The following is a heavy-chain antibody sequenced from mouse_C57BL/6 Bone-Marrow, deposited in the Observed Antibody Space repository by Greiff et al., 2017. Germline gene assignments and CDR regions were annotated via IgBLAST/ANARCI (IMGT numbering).Heavy chain of an antibody. J-gene: IGHJ2*01. CDR2: IYPGDGDT. CDR1: GYAFSSSW. V-gene: IGHV1-82*01. D-gene: IGHD2-3*01. CDR3: ARNGYFLFDD. Sequence: VQRVESGPELVKPGASVKISCTASGYAFSSSWMNWVKQRPGKGLEWIGRIYPGDGDTNYTGKVKGKATLTADKSSSTAYMQLSSLTSEDSAVYFCARNGYFLFDDWGQGTTLTVSS.